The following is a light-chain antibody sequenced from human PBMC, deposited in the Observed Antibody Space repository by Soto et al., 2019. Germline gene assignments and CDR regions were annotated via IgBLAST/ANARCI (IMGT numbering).Light chain of an antibody. CDR3: QQSYSSPPWT. J-gene: IGKJ1*01. CDR2: GSS. Sequence: DIQMTQSPSSLSSSVGDRVAITSLASQAIRNDLAWYQQRPGRAPKRLIYGSSTLQSGVPLRFSGSGSGRDFTLTISSLRPEDIATYFCQQSYSSPPWTFGQGTKVDI. CDR1: QAIRND. V-gene: IGKV1-39*01.